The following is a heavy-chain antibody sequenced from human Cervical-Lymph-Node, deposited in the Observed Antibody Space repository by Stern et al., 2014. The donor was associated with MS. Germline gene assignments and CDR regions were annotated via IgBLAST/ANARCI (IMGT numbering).Heavy chain of an antibody. J-gene: IGHJ4*02. Sequence: ITLKESGPTLVTPTQTLTLTCTFSGFSLSTNGVGVGWIRQPQGKALEWVALIYWYDDKRYSPSLTSRLTITKDASKSQVVLTMTNADLVDTAAYYCAHRLGSSGELWDYWGQGTLVTVSS. CDR3: AHRLGSSGELWDY. V-gene: IGHV2-5*01. CDR2: IYWYDDK. CDR1: GFSLSTNGVG. D-gene: IGHD6-19*01.